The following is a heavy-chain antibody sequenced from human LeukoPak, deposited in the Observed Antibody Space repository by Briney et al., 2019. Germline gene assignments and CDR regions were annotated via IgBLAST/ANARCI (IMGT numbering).Heavy chain of an antibody. D-gene: IGHD3-10*01. CDR3: ARRIRSARKTFDY. J-gene: IGHJ4*02. CDR2: INHSGST. CDR1: GGSFSGYY. V-gene: IGHV4-34*01. Sequence: SETLSLTCAVYGGSFSGYYWSWIRQPPGKGLEWIGEINHSGSTNYNPSLKSRVTISVDTSKNQFSLKLSSVTAADTAVYYCARRIRSARKTFDYWGQGTLVTVSS.